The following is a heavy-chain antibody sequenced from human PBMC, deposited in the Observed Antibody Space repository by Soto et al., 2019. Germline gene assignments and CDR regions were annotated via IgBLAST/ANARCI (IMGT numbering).Heavy chain of an antibody. J-gene: IGHJ4*02. Sequence: PGGSLRLSCVASGFGFHTYWMHWVRQVPGKGLVWVARINSDGDTSTYADSVKGRFSISRDNTKNTLFLQMNGLRDEDTAVYYCARARVYATGPLDFWGQGTLVTVSS. D-gene: IGHD6-13*01. CDR1: GFGFHTYW. CDR2: INSDGDTS. CDR3: ARARVYATGPLDF. V-gene: IGHV3-74*01.